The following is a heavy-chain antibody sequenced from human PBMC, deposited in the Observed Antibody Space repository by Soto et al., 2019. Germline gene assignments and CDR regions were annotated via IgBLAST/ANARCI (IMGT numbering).Heavy chain of an antibody. V-gene: IGHV3-23*01. Sequence: GGSLRLSCAASGFTFSSYALSWVRQAPGKGLEWVASISTSATTFYPDSVMGRLTVSRDNSKNTLYLQVNSLRAEDTAVYYCAKRGSLGYCSSASCFSLYYFDYWGQGTLVTVSS. D-gene: IGHD2-2*01. J-gene: IGHJ4*02. CDR2: ISTSATT. CDR3: AKRGSLGYCSSASCFSLYYFDY. CDR1: GFTFSSYA.